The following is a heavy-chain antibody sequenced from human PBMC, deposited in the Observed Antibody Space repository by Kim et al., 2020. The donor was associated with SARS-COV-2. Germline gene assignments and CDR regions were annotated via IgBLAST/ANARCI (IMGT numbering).Heavy chain of an antibody. D-gene: IGHD2-2*01. Sequence: GGSLRLSCAASGFTFSSYAMSWVRQAPGKGLEWVSAISGSGGSTYYADSVKGRFTISRDNSKNTLYLQMNSLRAEDTAVYYCAKGPDIVVVPAAMFGVYWGQGTLVTVSS. CDR1: GFTFSSYA. CDR3: AKGPDIVVVPAAMFGVY. CDR2: ISGSGGST. J-gene: IGHJ4*02. V-gene: IGHV3-23*01.